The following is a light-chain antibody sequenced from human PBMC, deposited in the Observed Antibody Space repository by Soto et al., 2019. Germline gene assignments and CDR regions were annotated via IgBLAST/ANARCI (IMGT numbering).Light chain of an antibody. V-gene: IGKV3-15*01. CDR3: QQYHNWPPLT. Sequence: EIVMTQSPATLSVSPGERATLSCRASQSVSNKLAWYQQKPGQAPRLLIYGASTRATGIPARFSGSGSGTEVTLTISSLQSEDFAVYYCQQYHNWPPLTFGGGTKVEIK. J-gene: IGKJ4*01. CDR2: GAS. CDR1: QSVSNK.